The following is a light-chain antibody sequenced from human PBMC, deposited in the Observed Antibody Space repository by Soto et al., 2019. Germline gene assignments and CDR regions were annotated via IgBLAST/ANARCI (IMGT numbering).Light chain of an antibody. CDR2: EVS. J-gene: IGLJ2*01. CDR1: SSDVGSYNF. V-gene: IGLV2-23*02. CDR3: CSYAGDTTLGVV. Sequence: QSVLTQPASVSGSPGQSITISCIGTSSDVGSYNFVSWYQHYPGKAPKLMIYEVSERPSGVSNRFSGSKSGNTASLTISGLQAEDEADYYCCSYAGDTTLGVVFGGGTQLTVL.